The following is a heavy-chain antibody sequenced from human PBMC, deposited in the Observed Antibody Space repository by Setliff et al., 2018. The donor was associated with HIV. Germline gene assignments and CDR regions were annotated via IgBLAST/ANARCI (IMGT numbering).Heavy chain of an antibody. CDR3: ARSRRDDNVWSGYYGSKSYYMDV. CDR1: GASISSSSYH. V-gene: IGHV4-39*07. CDR2: IFYSGST. D-gene: IGHD3-3*01. J-gene: IGHJ6*03. Sequence: KPSETLSLTCTVSGASISSSSYHWGWIRQSPGKGLEWIGSIFYSGSTYYNPSLKSRVTISVDTSKNQFSLKLSSVTAADTAVYFCARSRRDDNVWSGYYGSKSYYMDVWGRGTTVTVSS.